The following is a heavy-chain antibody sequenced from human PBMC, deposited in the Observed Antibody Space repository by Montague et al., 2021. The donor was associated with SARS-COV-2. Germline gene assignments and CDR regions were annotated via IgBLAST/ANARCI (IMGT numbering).Heavy chain of an antibody. D-gene: IGHD5-18*01. CDR1: GFTFSSYE. Sequence: SLRLSCAASGFTFSSYEMNWVRQAPGKGLEWVSYISSSGSTIYYADSVNGRFTISRDNAKNSLYLQMNSLRAEDTAVYYCAREGLETTWIQLWSYYYYYYMDVWGKGTTVTVSS. J-gene: IGHJ6*03. CDR3: AREGLETTWIQLWSYYYYYYMDV. CDR2: ISSSGSTI. V-gene: IGHV3-48*03.